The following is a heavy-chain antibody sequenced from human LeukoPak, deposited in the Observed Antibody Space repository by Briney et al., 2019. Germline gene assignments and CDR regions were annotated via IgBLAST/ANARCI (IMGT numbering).Heavy chain of an antibody. CDR1: ACSISSYC. CDR2: IYTSGST. J-gene: IGHJ6*03. D-gene: IGHD6-13*01. Sequence: PSETLSLTCTVSACSISSYCRSWIRQPAGKGLEWIGRIYTSGSTNYNASLKSRGTMSVDTSKNQFSLKLSSVTAADTAVYYCARLDSSSWYDYYYYMDVWGKGTTVTVSS. CDR3: ARLDSSSWYDYYYYMDV. V-gene: IGHV4-4*07.